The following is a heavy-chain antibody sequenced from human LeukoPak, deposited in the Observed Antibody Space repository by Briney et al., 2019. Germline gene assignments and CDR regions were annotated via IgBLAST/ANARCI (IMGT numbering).Heavy chain of an antibody. CDR2: IYYSGST. Sequence: PSETLSLTCTVSGGSLSSSSYYWGWIRQPPGKGLEWIGSIYYSGSTYYNPSLKSRVTISVDTSKNQFSLKLSSVTAADTAVYYCASIPLFPTVAVAGYFQHWGQGTLVTVSS. CDR3: ASIPLFPTVAVAGYFQH. J-gene: IGHJ1*01. V-gene: IGHV4-39*01. CDR1: GGSLSSSSYY. D-gene: IGHD6-19*01.